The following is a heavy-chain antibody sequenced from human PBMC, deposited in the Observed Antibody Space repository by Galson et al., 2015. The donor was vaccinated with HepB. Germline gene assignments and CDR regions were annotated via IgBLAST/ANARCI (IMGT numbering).Heavy chain of an antibody. CDR1: GFTFSSYA. CDR3: AKETPLLQQWLTIDY. CDR2: IDGRGDNT. D-gene: IGHD5-18*01. V-gene: IGHV3-23*01. Sequence: SLRLSCAASGFTFSSYAMSWVRQVPGKGLEWVSAIDGRGDNTYYADFVKGRFTMSRDNSKNTVYLQMNSLRAEDTAVYLCAKETPLLQQWLTIDYWGQGTPVTVSA. J-gene: IGHJ4*02.